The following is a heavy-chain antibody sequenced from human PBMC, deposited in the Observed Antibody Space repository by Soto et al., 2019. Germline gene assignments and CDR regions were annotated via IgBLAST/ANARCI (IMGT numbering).Heavy chain of an antibody. Sequence: QLQLQESGPGLVKPSETLSLTCTVSGGSISSSSYYWGWIRQPPGKGLEWIGSIYYSGSTYYNPSLKSRVTISVDTSKNHFSLKLSSVTAADTAEYYCATQEVGGSYVYTFDPWGQGTLVTVSS. J-gene: IGHJ5*02. D-gene: IGHD1-26*01. CDR2: IYYSGST. CDR1: GGSISSSSYY. CDR3: ATQEVGGSYVYTFDP. V-gene: IGHV4-39*02.